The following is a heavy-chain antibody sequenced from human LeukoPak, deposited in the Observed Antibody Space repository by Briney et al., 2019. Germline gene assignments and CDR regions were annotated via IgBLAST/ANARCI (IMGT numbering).Heavy chain of an antibody. V-gene: IGHV1-2*06. D-gene: IGHD3-10*01. CDR1: GYTFTGYY. J-gene: IGHJ3*02. CDR3: ARALVTMVRGAGAFDI. Sequence: ASVKVSCKASGYTFTGYYMHWVRQAPGQGLEWMGRINPNSGGTDYAQKFQGRVTMTRDTSISTAYMELSRLRSDDTAVYYCARALVTMVRGAGAFDIWGQGTMVTVSS. CDR2: INPNSGGT.